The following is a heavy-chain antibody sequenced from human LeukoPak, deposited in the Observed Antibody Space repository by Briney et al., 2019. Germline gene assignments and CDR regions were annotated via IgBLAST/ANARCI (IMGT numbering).Heavy chain of an antibody. CDR1: GYTFTGYY. D-gene: IGHD2-15*01. CDR2: INPNSGGT. J-gene: IGHJ4*02. CDR3: ARDYPHIPMVGYY. Sequence: GSVKVSCKASGYTFTGYYMHWVRQAPGQGLEWVGWINPNSGGTNYAQKFQGRVTMTRDTSISTAYMELSRLRSDDTAVYYCARDYPHIPMVGYYWGQGTLVTVSS. V-gene: IGHV1-2*02.